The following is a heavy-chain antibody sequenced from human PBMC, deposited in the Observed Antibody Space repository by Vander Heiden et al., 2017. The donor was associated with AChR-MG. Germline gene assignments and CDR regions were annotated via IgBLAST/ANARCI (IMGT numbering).Heavy chain of an antibody. V-gene: IGHV1-8*01. CDR3: ARAFEYSSSSLSWYYYYYMDV. J-gene: IGHJ6*03. CDR1: GYTFTSYD. CDR2: MNPNSGNT. Sequence: QVQLVQSGAEVKKPGASVKVSCKASGYTFTSYDINWVRQATGQGLEWMGWMNPNSGNTGYAQKFQGRVTMTRNTSISTAYMELSSLRSEDTAVYYCARAFEYSSSSLSWYYYYYMDVWGKGTTVTVSS. D-gene: IGHD6-6*01.